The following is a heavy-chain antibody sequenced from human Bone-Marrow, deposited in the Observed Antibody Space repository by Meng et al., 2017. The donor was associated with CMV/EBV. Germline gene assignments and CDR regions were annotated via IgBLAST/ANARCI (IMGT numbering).Heavy chain of an antibody. Sequence: SETLSLTCTVSGGSVSSGSYYWSWIRQPPGKGLEWIGYIYYSGSTNYNPSLKSRVTISVDTSKNQFSLKLSSVTAADTAVYYCAREVTMVRGVIYYYGMDVWGQGTTGNAS. V-gene: IGHV4-61*01. CDR2: IYYSGST. J-gene: IGHJ6*02. CDR3: AREVTMVRGVIYYYGMDV. CDR1: GGSVSSGSYY. D-gene: IGHD3-10*01.